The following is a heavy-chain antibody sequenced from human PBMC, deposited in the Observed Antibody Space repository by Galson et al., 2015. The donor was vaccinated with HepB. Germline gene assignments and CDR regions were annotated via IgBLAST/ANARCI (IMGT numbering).Heavy chain of an antibody. V-gene: IGHV3-7*03. Sequence: SLRLSCAASGFMFTTFWMSWVRQAPGKGLEWVANVNEDGTTKFYADSVRGRFTISRDNAKNSLYLEMNSLRAEDTALYYCATAQDGPLLTCGQGTLVTVSA. CDR1: GFMFTTFW. CDR3: ATAQDGPLLT. CDR2: VNEDGTTK. D-gene: IGHD5-24*01. J-gene: IGHJ5*02.